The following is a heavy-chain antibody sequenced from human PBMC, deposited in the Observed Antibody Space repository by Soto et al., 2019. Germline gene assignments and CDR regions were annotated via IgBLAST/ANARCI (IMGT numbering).Heavy chain of an antibody. CDR2: IFSNDDK. CDR1: GFSLSNAGLG. Sequence: QVTVKESGPVLVKPTETLTLTCTVSGFSLSNAGLGVSWIRQPPEKALEWLAHIFSNDDKSYITSLKSRLTISKDTSKSQVVLTMTNMDPVDTATYYCASTYSTSWYWFDPWGQGTLVTLSS. CDR3: ASTYSTSWYWFDP. D-gene: IGHD6-13*01. J-gene: IGHJ5*02. V-gene: IGHV2-26*04.